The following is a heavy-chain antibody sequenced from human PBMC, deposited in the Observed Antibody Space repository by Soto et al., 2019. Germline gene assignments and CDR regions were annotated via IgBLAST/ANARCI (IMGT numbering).Heavy chain of an antibody. J-gene: IGHJ6*02. CDR3: ARASYYDSSGYYYYYGMDV. CDR1: GGSISSYY. D-gene: IGHD3-22*01. Sequence: SETLSLTCTVSGGSISSYYWSWIRQPPGKGLEWIGYIYYSGSTNYNPSLKSRVTISVDTSKNQFSLKLSSVTAADTAVYYCARASYYDSSGYYYYYGMDVWGQGTTVTVSS. CDR2: IYYSGST. V-gene: IGHV4-59*01.